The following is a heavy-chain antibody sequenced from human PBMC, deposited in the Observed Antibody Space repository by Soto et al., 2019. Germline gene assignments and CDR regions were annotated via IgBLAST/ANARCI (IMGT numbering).Heavy chain of an antibody. J-gene: IGHJ4*02. D-gene: IGHD2-2*01. CDR1: GFTFSGYY. CDR3: VRETSYHFDN. CDR2: ISSSGDRT. Sequence: QVQLVESGGGLVKPGGSLRLSCAASGFTFSGYYMSRIRQAPGKGLECISYISSSGDRTKYADSVKGRFTISRDNAKKSLYLQMNILRAEDTAVYYCVRETSYHFDNWGQGTLVTVSS. V-gene: IGHV3-11*05.